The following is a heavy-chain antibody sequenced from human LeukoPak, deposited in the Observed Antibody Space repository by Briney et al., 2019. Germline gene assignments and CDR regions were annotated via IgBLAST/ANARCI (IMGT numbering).Heavy chain of an antibody. V-gene: IGHV1-2*02. CDR1: GYPFTGYY. D-gene: IGHD3-3*01. CDR3: ARTASITIFGVPFPGY. Sequence: ASVKVSCKASGYPFTGYYMHWLRQAPGQGLEWMGWINPNSGGTNYEQKFQGRVTMTRDTSISTAYMELSRLRSDDSAVYYCARTASITIFGVPFPGYWGQGTLVTVSS. CDR2: INPNSGGT. J-gene: IGHJ4*02.